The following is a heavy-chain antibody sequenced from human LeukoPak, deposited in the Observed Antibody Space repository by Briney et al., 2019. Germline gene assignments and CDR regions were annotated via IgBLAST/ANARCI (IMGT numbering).Heavy chain of an antibody. CDR1: GFTFSSYW. V-gene: IGHV3-7*01. CDR3: ARDKRKGSSSSGGDY. CDR2: IKQDGSEK. J-gene: IGHJ4*02. Sequence: GGSLRPSCAASGFTFSSYWMSWVRQAPGKGLEWVANIKQDGSEKYYVDSVKGRFTISRDNAKNSLYLQMNSLRAEDTAVYYCARDKRKGSSSSGGDYWGQGTLVTVSS. D-gene: IGHD6-6*01.